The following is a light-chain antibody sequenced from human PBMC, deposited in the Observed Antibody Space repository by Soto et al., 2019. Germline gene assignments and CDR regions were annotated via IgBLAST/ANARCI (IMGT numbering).Light chain of an antibody. Sequence: QPVLTQSPSASASLGASVKLTCTLSSGHSNYAIAWHQQQPEKGPRYLMKLNRDGSHSKGDGIPNRFSGSSSGAERYLTISSLQSEVEADYYCQTWGTGIVIFGGGTKHTVL. CDR2: LNRDGSH. V-gene: IGLV4-69*01. CDR1: SGHSNYA. J-gene: IGLJ2*01. CDR3: QTWGTGIVI.